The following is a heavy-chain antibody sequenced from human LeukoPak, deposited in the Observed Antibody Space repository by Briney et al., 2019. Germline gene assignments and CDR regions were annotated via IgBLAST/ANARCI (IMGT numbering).Heavy chain of an antibody. V-gene: IGHV4-34*01. D-gene: IGHD3-16*02. CDR2: INHSGST. Sequence: PSETLSLTCAVYGGSFSGYYWSWIRQPPGKGLEWIGEINHSGSTNYNPSLKSRVTISVDTSKNQFSLKLSSVTAADTAVYYCARGVDDYVWGSYRPDAFDIWGQGTMVTVSS. CDR3: ARGVDDYVWGSYRPDAFDI. J-gene: IGHJ3*02. CDR1: GGSFSGYY.